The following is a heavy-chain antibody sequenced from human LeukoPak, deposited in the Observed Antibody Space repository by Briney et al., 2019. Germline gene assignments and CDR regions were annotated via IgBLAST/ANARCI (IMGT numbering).Heavy chain of an antibody. V-gene: IGHV3-66*01. CDR3: ARDAEGITGTRDAFDI. CDR1: GFTVSSNY. D-gene: IGHD1-20*01. Sequence: GGSLRLSCAASGFTVSSNYMSWVRQAPGKGLEWVSIIYSVGRTDYAESVKGRFTISRDNSKNTLYLQMNSLRAEDTAVYYCARDAEGITGTRDAFDISGQGKICTVSS. J-gene: IGHJ3*02. CDR2: IYSVGRT.